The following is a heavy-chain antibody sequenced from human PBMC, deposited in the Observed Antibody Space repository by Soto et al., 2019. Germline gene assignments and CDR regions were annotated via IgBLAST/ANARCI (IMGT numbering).Heavy chain of an antibody. CDR2: IIPIFGTT. V-gene: IGHV1-69*06. CDR1: GGTFGSDA. CDR3: ARDRTDSGYYTNWLDP. Sequence: SVKVSCKASGGTFGSDAITWVRQAPGQGLEWVGRIIPIFGTTNYAQNLQGRVITSADKSTLTSYMELHSLTSDDTALYYCARDRTDSGYYTNWLDPWGQGTQVTVSS. J-gene: IGHJ5*02. D-gene: IGHD3-22*01.